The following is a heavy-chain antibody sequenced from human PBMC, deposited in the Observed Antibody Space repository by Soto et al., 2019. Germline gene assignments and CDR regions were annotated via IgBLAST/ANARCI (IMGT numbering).Heavy chain of an antibody. CDR3: AKDLRATRASAFDI. V-gene: IGHV3-7*05. J-gene: IGHJ3*02. CDR2: IKQDGSEK. D-gene: IGHD1-26*01. Sequence: GGSLRLSCAASGFTFSSYWMSWVRQGPGKGPEWVANIKQDGSEKYYVDSVKGRFTISRDNSKNTLYLQMNSLRAEDTAVYYSAKDLRATRASAFDIWGQGTMVTVSS. CDR1: GFTFSSYW.